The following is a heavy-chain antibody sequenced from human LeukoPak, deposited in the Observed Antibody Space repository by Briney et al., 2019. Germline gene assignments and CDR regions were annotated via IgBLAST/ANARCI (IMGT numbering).Heavy chain of an antibody. Sequence: GGSLRLSCAASGFTFSSYAMHWVRQAPGKGLEWVAVISYDGSNKYYADSVKGRFTISRDNSKNTLYLQMNSLRAEDTAVYYCARVGGVRCGGDCYPKLYDALDIWGQGTMVTVSS. D-gene: IGHD2-21*02. CDR1: GFTFSSYA. CDR2: ISYDGSNK. V-gene: IGHV3-30-3*01. CDR3: ARVGGVRCGGDCYPKLYDALDI. J-gene: IGHJ3*02.